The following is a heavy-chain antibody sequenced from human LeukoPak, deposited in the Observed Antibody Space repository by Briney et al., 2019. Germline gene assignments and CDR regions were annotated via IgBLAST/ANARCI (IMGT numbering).Heavy chain of an antibody. Sequence: PGRSLRLSCAASGFTFSSYAMDWVRQAPGKGLEWVAVISYDGSNNYYADSVKGRFTISRDNSKNTLYLQMNSLRAEDTAVYYCARGGYDYGDFRRFDYWGQGTLVTVSS. CDR3: ARGGYDYGDFRRFDY. V-gene: IGHV3-30-3*01. D-gene: IGHD4-17*01. J-gene: IGHJ4*02. CDR1: GFTFSSYA. CDR2: ISYDGSNN.